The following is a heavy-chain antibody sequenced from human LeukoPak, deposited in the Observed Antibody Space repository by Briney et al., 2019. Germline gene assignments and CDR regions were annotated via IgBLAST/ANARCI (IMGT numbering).Heavy chain of an antibody. D-gene: IGHD3-10*01. CDR2: ISGSGGST. V-gene: IGHV3-23*01. J-gene: IGHJ4*02. Sequence: LPGGSLRLSCAPSGFTFSSYAMSWVRQAPGKGLEWVSVISGSGGSTYYADSVKGRFTISRDNSKNTLDLQMNSLRAEDTAVYYCAKSVLLWFGELAYYFDYWGQGTLVTVSS. CDR3: AKSVLLWFGELAYYFDY. CDR1: GFTFSSYA.